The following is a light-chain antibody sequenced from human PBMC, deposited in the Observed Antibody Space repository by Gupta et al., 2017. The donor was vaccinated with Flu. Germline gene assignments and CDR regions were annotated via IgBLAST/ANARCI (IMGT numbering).Light chain of an antibody. J-gene: IGKJ1*01. CDR2: GAF. V-gene: IGKV1-39*01. CDR3: RQSDTTPWT. CDR1: QDISSY. Sequence: PSSLSASVGDRVSITCRASQDISSYLNWYQHITGGAPELLIYGAFNLHSGVPSRFSGSGSGTDFTLTISSLQPEDFATYYCRQSDTTPWTFGQGTKVEIK.